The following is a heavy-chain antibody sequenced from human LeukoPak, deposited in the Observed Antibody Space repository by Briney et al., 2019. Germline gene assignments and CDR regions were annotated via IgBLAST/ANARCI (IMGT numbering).Heavy chain of an antibody. V-gene: IGHV4-39*01. CDR3: ARHQGNYGDYYYYMDV. CDR1: GGSISNSYY. Sequence: SETLSLTCTVSGGSISNSYYRGWIRLSPGKGLEWIGSIYYSGSTYYNPSLKSRVIVSVDTSKNQFSLELSSVTAADTAVYYCARHQGNYGDYYYYMDVWGKGSTVTVSS. CDR2: IYYSGST. D-gene: IGHD4-17*01. J-gene: IGHJ6*03.